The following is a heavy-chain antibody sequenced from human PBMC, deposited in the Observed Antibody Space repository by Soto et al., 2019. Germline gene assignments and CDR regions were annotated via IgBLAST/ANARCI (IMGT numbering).Heavy chain of an antibody. V-gene: IGHV3-23*01. CDR2: ISNTGGGT. D-gene: IGHD3-22*01. CDR1: GVTFSTYA. CDR3: AVGRHKTSGSNTWFDP. J-gene: IGHJ5*02. Sequence: EVQLLESGGGLVQPGGSLRLSCAASGVTFSTYAMNWVRQAPGKGLEWVSTISNTGGGTFYAGSVKGRFIISRDNSKNTLYLQMHSLRADDSAIYFCAVGRHKTSGSNTWFDPWGRGTQVTVSS.